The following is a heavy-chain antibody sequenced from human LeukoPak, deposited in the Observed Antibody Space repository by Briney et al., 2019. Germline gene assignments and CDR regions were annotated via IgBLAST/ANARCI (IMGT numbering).Heavy chain of an antibody. CDR3: TTNYYDSSGYLGY. Sequence: GGSLRLSCAASGFTFSNVWMSWVRQAPGKGLEWVSRIKSKTDGGTTDYAAPVKGRFTISRDDSKNTLYLQMNSLKTEDTAVYYCTTNYYDSSGYLGYWGQGTLVTVSS. CDR2: IKSKTDGGTT. D-gene: IGHD3-22*01. CDR1: GFTFSNVW. J-gene: IGHJ4*02. V-gene: IGHV3-15*01.